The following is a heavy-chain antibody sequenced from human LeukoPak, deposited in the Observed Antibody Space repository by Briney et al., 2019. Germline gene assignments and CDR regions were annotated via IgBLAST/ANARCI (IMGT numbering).Heavy chain of an antibody. J-gene: IGHJ3*02. D-gene: IGHD2-21*01. CDR1: GFTFSNAW. V-gene: IGHV3-15*01. Sequence: MSGGSLRLSCAASGFTFSNAWMRWVRQAPGKGLEWVGRIKSKIDGGTTNYAAPVKGRFTISRDDSKNTLYLQMNSLKTEDTAVYYCTTISIPPIWGRGTMVTVSS. CDR3: TTISIPPI. CDR2: IKSKIDGGTT.